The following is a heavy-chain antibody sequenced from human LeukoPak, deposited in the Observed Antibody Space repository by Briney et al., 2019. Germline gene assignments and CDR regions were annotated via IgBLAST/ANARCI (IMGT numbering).Heavy chain of an antibody. CDR2: IYYSGST. Sequence: SETLSLTCTVSGGSISSSSYYWGWIRQPPGKGLEWIGSIYYSGSTYYNPSLKCRATISVDTSKNQCSLKLSSVTAADTAVYYCARASSIAVAGPDYWGQGTLVTVYS. J-gene: IGHJ4*02. CDR1: GGSISSSSYY. CDR3: ARASSIAVAGPDY. D-gene: IGHD6-19*01. V-gene: IGHV4-39*01.